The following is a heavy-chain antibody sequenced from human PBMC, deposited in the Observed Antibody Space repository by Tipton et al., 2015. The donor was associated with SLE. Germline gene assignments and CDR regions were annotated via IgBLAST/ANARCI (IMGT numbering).Heavy chain of an antibody. Sequence: TLSLTCAVYGGSFSGYYWSWIRQPPGKGLEWIGEINHSGSTNYNPSLKSRVTMSVDTSKNQFSLKLSSVTAADTAVYYCARAGRAWNLFDYWGQGTLVTVSS. V-gene: IGHV4-34*01. D-gene: IGHD1-1*01. CDR2: INHSGST. CDR3: ARAGRAWNLFDY. J-gene: IGHJ4*02. CDR1: GGSFSGYY.